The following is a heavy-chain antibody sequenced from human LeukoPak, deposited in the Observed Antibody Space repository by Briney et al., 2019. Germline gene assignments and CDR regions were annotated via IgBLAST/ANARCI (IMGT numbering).Heavy chain of an antibody. CDR3: ARGPDPVVRGPRRAFDL. J-gene: IGHJ3*01. CDR1: GFTVSSNY. CDR2: VSNDGSNQ. V-gene: IGHV3-30-3*01. Sequence: GGSLRLSCAASGFTVSSNYMSWVRQAPGKGLEWVSVVSNDGSNQDYTDSVKGRFITSRDDSKSTVYLQMNSLRVDDTAMYYCARGPDPVVRGPRRAFDLWGQGTMVTVSS. D-gene: IGHD3-10*01.